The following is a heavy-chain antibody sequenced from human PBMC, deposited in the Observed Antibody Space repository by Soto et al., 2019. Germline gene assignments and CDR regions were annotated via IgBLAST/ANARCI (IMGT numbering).Heavy chain of an antibody. V-gene: IGHV1-69*08. D-gene: IGHD6-13*01. CDR1: GGTFSSYT. J-gene: IGHJ6*02. CDR3: ARERKAAPGEDYYYGMDV. CDR2: INPTSGTA. Sequence: SVKVSCKASGGTFSSYTISWVRQAPGQGLEWVGIINPTSGTAKYPQKFQGRVTVTRDTSSTTVFMDLSSLRFEDTAIYFCARERKAAPGEDYYYGMDVWGQGTTVTVSS.